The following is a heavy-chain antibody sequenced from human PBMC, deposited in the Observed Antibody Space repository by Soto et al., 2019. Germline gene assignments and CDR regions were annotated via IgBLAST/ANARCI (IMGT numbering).Heavy chain of an antibody. J-gene: IGHJ4*02. D-gene: IGHD6-19*01. V-gene: IGHV4-39*01. CDR1: GGSINSISSY. CDR3: ARLQSPWLNAHX. CDR2: IYYSGTS. Sequence: SDTLSLTFTVSGGSINSISSYWAWIRQPPGKGLEWIGSIYYSGTSYSNPSLRSRISMSVDTSKNQFSLKLNSVTAADTAVYYCARLQSPWLNAHXWGQGALFTVSX.